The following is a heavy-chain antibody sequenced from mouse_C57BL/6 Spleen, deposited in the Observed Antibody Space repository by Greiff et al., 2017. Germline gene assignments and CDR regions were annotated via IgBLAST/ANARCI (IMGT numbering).Heavy chain of an antibody. CDR1: GFTFSSDA. Sequence: EVKLVESGGGLVKPGGSLKLSCAASGFTFSSDAMSWVRQTPEKRLEWVATISDGGSSTYYPDNVKGRFTISRDNAKNNQYLQMSHLKSEDTAMYYCARDSLITTVVDYWGQGTTLTVSS. J-gene: IGHJ2*01. D-gene: IGHD1-1*01. V-gene: IGHV5-4*01. CDR2: ISDGGSST. CDR3: ARDSLITTVVDY.